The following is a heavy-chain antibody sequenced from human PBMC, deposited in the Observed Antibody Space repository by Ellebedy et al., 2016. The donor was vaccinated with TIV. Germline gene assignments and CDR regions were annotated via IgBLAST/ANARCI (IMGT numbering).Heavy chain of an antibody. J-gene: IGHJ5*02. D-gene: IGHD4-17*01. V-gene: IGHV4-59*01. CDR3: ARGSGDYENWFDP. Sequence: MPSETLSLTCTVSGGSISSYYWGWIRQPPGKGLEWIGYIYYSGSTNYNPSLKSRVTISVDTSKNQFSLKLSSVTAADTAVYYCARGSGDYENWFDPWGQGTLVTVSS. CDR2: IYYSGST. CDR1: GGSISSYY.